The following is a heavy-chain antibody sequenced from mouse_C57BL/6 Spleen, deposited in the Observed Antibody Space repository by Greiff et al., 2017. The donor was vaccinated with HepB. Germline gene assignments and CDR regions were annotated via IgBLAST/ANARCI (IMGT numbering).Heavy chain of an antibody. CDR3: ARDEDADYAMDY. Sequence: EVKVVESGGGLVKPGGSLKLSCAASGFTFSSYAMSWVRQTPEKRLEWVATISDGGSYTYYPDNVKGRFTISRDNAKNNLYLQMSHLKSEDTAMYYCARDEDADYAMDYWGQGTSVTVSS. V-gene: IGHV5-4*01. D-gene: IGHD6-5*01. J-gene: IGHJ4*01. CDR1: GFTFSSYA. CDR2: ISDGGSYT.